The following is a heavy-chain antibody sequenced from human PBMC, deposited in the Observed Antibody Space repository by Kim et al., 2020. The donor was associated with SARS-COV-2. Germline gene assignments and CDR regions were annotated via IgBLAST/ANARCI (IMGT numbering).Heavy chain of an antibody. CDR1: GYTFTEYA. J-gene: IGHJ5*02. CDR3: ARALASSTWGPNWFDP. D-gene: IGHD7-27*01. V-gene: IGHV7-4-1*02. CDR2: INANTGNP. Sequence: SVKVSCKVSGYTFTEYAINWVRRAPGQGLEWMGWINANTGNPTYAQGFTGRFVFSLDTSVSTAYLQISSLKAEDTAVYYCARALASSTWGPNWFDPWGQGTLVTVSS.